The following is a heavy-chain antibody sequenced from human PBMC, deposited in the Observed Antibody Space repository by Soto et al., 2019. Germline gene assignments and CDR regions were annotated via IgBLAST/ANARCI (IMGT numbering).Heavy chain of an antibody. J-gene: IGHJ6*02. Sequence: GGSLRLSCAASGFTFSDYYMSWIRQAPGKGLEWVSYISSSGSTIYYADSVKGRFAISRDNAKNSLYLQMNSLRAEDTAVYYCARCLAAAGTGVYYYYGMDVWGQGTTVTVSS. D-gene: IGHD6-13*01. V-gene: IGHV3-11*01. CDR1: GFTFSDYY. CDR3: ARCLAAAGTGVYYYYGMDV. CDR2: ISSSGSTI.